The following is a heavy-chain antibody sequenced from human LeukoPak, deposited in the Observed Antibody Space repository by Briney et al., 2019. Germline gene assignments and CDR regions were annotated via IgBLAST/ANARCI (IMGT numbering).Heavy chain of an antibody. CDR3: ARDLSGPSLY. CDR1: GFTFSSYS. J-gene: IGHJ4*02. CDR2: IKQDGGEK. Sequence: SGGSLRLSGAASGFTFSSYSMNWVRQAPGKGREWVANIKQDGGEKYYLDSVKGRFTISRDNAKNSLYLQMNSLRAEDTAVYYCARDLSGPSLYWGQGTLVTVSS. V-gene: IGHV3-7*01. D-gene: IGHD2-15*01.